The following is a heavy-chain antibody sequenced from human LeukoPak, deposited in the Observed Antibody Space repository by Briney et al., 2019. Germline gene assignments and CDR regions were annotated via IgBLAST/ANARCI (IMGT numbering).Heavy chain of an antibody. CDR2: VHYSGDT. V-gene: IGHV4-59*01. CDR1: GGSFSGYY. D-gene: IGHD4-17*01. Sequence: SETLSLTCAVYGGSFSGYYWSWIRQPPGKGPEWVGYVHYSGDTNYNPSLKSRVTISVDTSKNQFSLKLTSVTAADTAVYYCARDRNLNGERWFDPWGQGILVTVSS. J-gene: IGHJ5*02. CDR3: ARDRNLNGERWFDP.